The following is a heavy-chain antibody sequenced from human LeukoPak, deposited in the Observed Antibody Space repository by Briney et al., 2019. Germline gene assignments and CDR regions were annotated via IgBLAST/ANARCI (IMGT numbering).Heavy chain of an antibody. J-gene: IGHJ4*02. D-gene: IGHD6-19*01. CDR1: GGSISSGGYY. CDR3: ARALTGWPIDY. Sequence: SETLSLTCTVSGGSISSGGYYWSWIRQPPGKGLEWIGYIYHSGSTYYNPSLKSRVTISVDTSKNQFSLKLSSVTAADTAVYYCARALTGWPIDYWGQGTLVTVSS. CDR2: IYHSGST. V-gene: IGHV4-30-2*01.